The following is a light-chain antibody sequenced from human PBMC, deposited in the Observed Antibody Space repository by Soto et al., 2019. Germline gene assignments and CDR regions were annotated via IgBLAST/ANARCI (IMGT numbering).Light chain of an antibody. Sequence: EIVLTQSPGTLSLSPGESAALSCRASQSVTSNYLVWYRQKPGQAPRLLIYAISSRAAGIPDRFNGSGSGTDFTLTITRLEPEDSAVYYCQQHSTSPWTLGQGTRVE. CDR1: QSVTSNY. CDR2: AIS. V-gene: IGKV3-20*01. CDR3: QQHSTSPWT. J-gene: IGKJ1*01.